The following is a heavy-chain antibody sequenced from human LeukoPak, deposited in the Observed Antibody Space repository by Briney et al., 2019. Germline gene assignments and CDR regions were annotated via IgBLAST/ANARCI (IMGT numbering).Heavy chain of an antibody. CDR2: ISGSGGST. D-gene: IGHD3-9*01. Sequence: QPGGPLRLSCAASGFTFSSYAMSWVRQAPGKGLEWVSAISGSGGSTYYADSVKGRFTISRDNSKNTLYLQMNSLRAEDTAVYYCAKDDGYYDILTGYQGPGMDVWGQGTTVTVSS. CDR3: AKDDGYYDILTGYQGPGMDV. CDR1: GFTFSSYA. J-gene: IGHJ6*02. V-gene: IGHV3-23*01.